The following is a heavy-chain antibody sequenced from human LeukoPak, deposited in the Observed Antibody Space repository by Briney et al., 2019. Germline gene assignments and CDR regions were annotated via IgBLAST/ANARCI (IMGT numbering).Heavy chain of an antibody. V-gene: IGHV1-8*02. D-gene: IGHD6-6*01. Sequence: ASVKVSCKASGYTFTGYYMHWVRQAPGQGLEWMGWINPNSGNTGYAQKFQGRVTMTRNTSISTAYMELSSLRSEDTAVYYCARGLTTEYSSSSLDFDYWGQGTLVTVSS. J-gene: IGHJ4*02. CDR1: GYTFTGYY. CDR2: INPNSGNT. CDR3: ARGLTTEYSSSSLDFDY.